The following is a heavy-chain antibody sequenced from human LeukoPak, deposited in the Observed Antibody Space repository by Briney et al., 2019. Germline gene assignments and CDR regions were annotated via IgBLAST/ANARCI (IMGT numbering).Heavy chain of an antibody. CDR1: GGSISSSSYY. CDR2: IYYSGST. Sequence: SETLSLTCTVSGGSISSSSYYWGWIRQPPGKGLERIGSIYYSGSTHYNPSLKSRVTISVDTSKNQFSLKLSSVTAADTAVYYCAGLTYYYDSSGYHLDYWGQGTLVTVSS. V-gene: IGHV4-39*01. CDR3: AGLTYYYDSSGYHLDY. J-gene: IGHJ4*02. D-gene: IGHD3-22*01.